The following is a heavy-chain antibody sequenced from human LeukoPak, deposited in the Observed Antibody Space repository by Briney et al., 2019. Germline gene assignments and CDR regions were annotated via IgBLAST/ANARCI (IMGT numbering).Heavy chain of an antibody. CDR2: IYYSGST. CDR1: GGSISSYY. D-gene: IGHD3-22*01. CDR3: ARVRGRYYYDSSGPVLKVDAFDI. V-gene: IGHV4-59*01. J-gene: IGHJ3*02. Sequence: SETLSLTCTVSGGSISSYYWSWIRQPPGKGLEWIGYIYYSGSTNYNPSLKSRVTISVDTSKNQFSLKLSSVTAADTAVYYCARVRGRYYYDSSGPVLKVDAFDIWGQGTMVTVSS.